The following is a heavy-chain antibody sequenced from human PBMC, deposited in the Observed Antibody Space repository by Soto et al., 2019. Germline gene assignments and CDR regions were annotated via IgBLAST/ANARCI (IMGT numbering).Heavy chain of an antibody. CDR1: GFTFSNYW. Sequence: GGSLRLSCAASGFTFSNYWMYWVRQAPEKGLVWVSRINGDGSSLTYADSVKGRFTISRDNAKNTLYLQMNSLRAEDTAVYYCTRALPVTGYWYSDLWGRGTLVTVSS. J-gene: IGHJ2*01. CDR2: INGDGSSL. CDR3: TRALPVTGYWYSDL. V-gene: IGHV3-74*01. D-gene: IGHD3-9*01.